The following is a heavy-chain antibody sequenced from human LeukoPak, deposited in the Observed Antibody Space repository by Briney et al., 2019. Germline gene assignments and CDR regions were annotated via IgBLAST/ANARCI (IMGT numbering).Heavy chain of an antibody. CDR3: ARKGSTSYDSPDFDY. V-gene: IGHV3-30-3*01. J-gene: IGHJ4*02. D-gene: IGHD2-2*01. Sequence: GRSLRLSCAASGFTFSSYAMHWGRQAPGKGLEWVAVISYDGSNKYYADSVKGRFTISRDNSKNTLYLQMNSLRAEDTAVYYCARKGSTSYDSPDFDYWGQGTLVTVSS. CDR1: GFTFSSYA. CDR2: ISYDGSNK.